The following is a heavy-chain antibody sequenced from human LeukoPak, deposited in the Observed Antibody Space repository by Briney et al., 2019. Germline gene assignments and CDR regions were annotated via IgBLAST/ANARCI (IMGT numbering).Heavy chain of an antibody. D-gene: IGHD2-15*01. CDR3: ARLGFCSGGSCPYYLYYMDV. CDR1: GGSISSYY. Sequence: SETLSLTCTVSGGSISSYYWSWIRQPPGKGLEWIAYIYDSGSTNSNPSLKSRVTISAETSKNEFSLKLSSVTAADTAVYYCARLGFCSGGSCPYYLYYMDVWGKGTTVTVFS. CDR2: IYDSGST. J-gene: IGHJ6*03. V-gene: IGHV4-59*08.